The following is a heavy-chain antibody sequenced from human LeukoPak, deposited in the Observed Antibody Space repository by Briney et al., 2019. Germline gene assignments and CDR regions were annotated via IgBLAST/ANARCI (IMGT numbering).Heavy chain of an antibody. J-gene: IGHJ3*02. CDR3: ARDRAYDSRFDAFDI. V-gene: IGHV3-7*01. D-gene: IGHD3-22*01. CDR1: GFTFSSYW. CDR2: IKQDGSEK. Sequence: GGSLRLSCAASGFTFSSYWMSWVRQAPGKGLEWVANIKQDGSEKYYVESVKGRFTISRDNAKNSLYLQMNSLRAEDTAVYYCARDRAYDSRFDAFDIWGQGTMVTVSS.